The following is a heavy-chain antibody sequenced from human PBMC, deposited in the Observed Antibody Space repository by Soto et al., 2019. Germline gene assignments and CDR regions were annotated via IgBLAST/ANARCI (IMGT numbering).Heavy chain of an antibody. J-gene: IGHJ6*02. V-gene: IGHV3-13*01. D-gene: IGHD2-2*01. CDR3: ARVYGCSSTSCRYSRDYYYYYGMDV. CDR1: GFTFSSYD. CDR2: IGTAGDT. Sequence: GGSLRLSCAASGFTFSSYDMHWVRQATGKGLEWVSAIGTAGDTYYPGSVKGRFTISRENAKNSLYLQMNSLRAEDTAVYYCARVYGCSSTSCRYSRDYYYYYGMDVWGQGTTVTVSS.